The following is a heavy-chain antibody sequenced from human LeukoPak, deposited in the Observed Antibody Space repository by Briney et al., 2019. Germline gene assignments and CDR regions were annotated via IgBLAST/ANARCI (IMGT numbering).Heavy chain of an antibody. CDR2: IYYSGST. V-gene: IGHV4-39*01. D-gene: IGHD6-6*01. J-gene: IGHJ4*02. Sequence: PSETLSLTCTVSGGSISSSSYYWGWIRQPPGKGLEWIGSIYYSGSTYYNPSLKSRVTISVDTSKNQFSLKLSSVTAADTAVYYCARRGASIAEDWGQGTLVTVSS. CDR3: ARRGASIAED. CDR1: GGSISSSSYY.